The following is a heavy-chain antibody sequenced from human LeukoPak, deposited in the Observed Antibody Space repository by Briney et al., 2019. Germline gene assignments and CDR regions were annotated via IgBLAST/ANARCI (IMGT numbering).Heavy chain of an antibody. J-gene: IGHJ4*02. CDR2: IIPIFGTA. D-gene: IGHD3-3*01. CDR3: ARGAHPVLRFFSYYFDY. CDR1: GGTFSSYA. Sequence: SVKVSCKASGGTFSSYAISWVRQAPGQELEWMGGIIPIFGTANYAQKFQGRVTITADESTSTAYMELSSLRSEDTAVYYCARGAHPVLRFFSYYFDYWAREPWSVSPQ. V-gene: IGHV1-69*13.